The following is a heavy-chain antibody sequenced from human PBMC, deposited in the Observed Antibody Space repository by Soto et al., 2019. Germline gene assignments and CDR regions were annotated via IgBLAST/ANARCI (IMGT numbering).Heavy chain of an antibody. CDR2: INHSGST. CDR3: ARGYKSLIAAATYYFDY. V-gene: IGHV4-34*01. J-gene: IGHJ4*02. D-gene: IGHD6-13*01. Sequence: SETLSLTCAVYGGSFIGYYCSWIRQPPGKGLEWIGEINHSGSTNCNPSLKSRVTISVDTSKNQFSLKLSSVTAADTAVYYCARGYKSLIAAATYYFDYWGQGTLVPVSS. CDR1: GGSFIGYY.